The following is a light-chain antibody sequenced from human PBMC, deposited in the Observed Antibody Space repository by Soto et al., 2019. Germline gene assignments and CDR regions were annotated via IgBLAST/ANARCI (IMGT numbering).Light chain of an antibody. V-gene: IGLV2-14*01. CDR1: SSDVADYKF. CDR2: DVS. CDR3: SSYTSSSAFEV. Sequence: QSALTQPASVSGSPGQSITISCTGTSSDVADYKFVSWYQQYPGKAPKLMIYDVSNPPSGISNRFSGSKSGNTASLTISGLQAEDEADYYCSSYTSSSAFEVFGGGTKLTVL. J-gene: IGLJ2*01.